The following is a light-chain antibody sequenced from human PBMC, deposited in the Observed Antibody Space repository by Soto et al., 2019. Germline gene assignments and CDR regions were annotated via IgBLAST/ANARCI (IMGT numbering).Light chain of an antibody. Sequence: QSALTQPASVSGSPGQSITISCTGTSGDVGGYNYVSWYQQLPGKAPKLMIYDVSNRPSGVSNRFSGSKSGNMASLTISGLQAEDEADYYCSSYTSSSTVVFGGGTKVTVL. CDR1: SGDVGGYNY. CDR3: SSYTSSSTVV. J-gene: IGLJ2*01. V-gene: IGLV2-14*01. CDR2: DVS.